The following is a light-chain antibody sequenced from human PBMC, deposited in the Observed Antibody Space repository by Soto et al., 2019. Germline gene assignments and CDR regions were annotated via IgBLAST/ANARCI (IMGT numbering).Light chain of an antibody. CDR1: RSNIGSNS. CDR3: ASWDDRLKGYV. Sequence: QSVLTQPPSVSGTPGQRVIISCSGSRSNIGSNSVNWYQQLPGTAPKLLIYINDQRPSGVPDRFSGSTSGTSVSLAISGLQSEDEAEYYCASWDDRLKGYVFGTGTKVTVL. CDR2: IND. V-gene: IGLV1-44*01. J-gene: IGLJ1*01.